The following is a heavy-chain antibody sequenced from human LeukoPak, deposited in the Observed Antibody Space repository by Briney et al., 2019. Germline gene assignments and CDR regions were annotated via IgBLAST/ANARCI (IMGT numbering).Heavy chain of an antibody. CDR3: VGSLGYYYGMDV. CDR1: GGSVSSGSYY. J-gene: IGHJ6*02. D-gene: IGHD3-16*01. Sequence: SETLSLTCTVSGGSVSSGSYYWSWIRQPPGKGLEWIGYIYYSGSTNYNPSLKSRVTISVDTSKNQFSLKLSSVTAADTAVYYCVGSLGYYYGMDVWGQGTTVTVSS. V-gene: IGHV4-61*01. CDR2: IYYSGST.